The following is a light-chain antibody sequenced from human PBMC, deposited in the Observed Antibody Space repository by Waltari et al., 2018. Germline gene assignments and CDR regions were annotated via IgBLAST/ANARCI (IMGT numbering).Light chain of an antibody. J-gene: IGLJ1*01. CDR1: KLGNKY. CDR2: QNN. Sequence: SYELTQPPSVSVSPGQTANITCSGDKLGNKYVCWFQQKPGQSPLVVIFQNNRRPSGIPERFSGANSGNTATLTISGTQVMDEADFYCQAWDSSTAVFGSGTKVTVL. V-gene: IGLV3-1*01. CDR3: QAWDSSTAV.